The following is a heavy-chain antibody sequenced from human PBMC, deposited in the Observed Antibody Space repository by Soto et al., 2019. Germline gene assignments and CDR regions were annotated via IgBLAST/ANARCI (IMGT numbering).Heavy chain of an antibody. CDR2: IHGDGSAK. Sequence: GGSLLFSCAAWIFRFRTYWMSWVRQAPGKGLDLVGKIHGDGSAKDYVDSVKGRFTISRDNAKNSLYLQMNSLRAEDTAVYYRARGGRIRASGWFDYWGHRSMVTVSS. J-gene: IGHJ4*01. V-gene: IGHV3-7*03. CDR1: IFRFRTYW. CDR3: ARGGRIRASGWFDY. D-gene: IGHD6-19*01.